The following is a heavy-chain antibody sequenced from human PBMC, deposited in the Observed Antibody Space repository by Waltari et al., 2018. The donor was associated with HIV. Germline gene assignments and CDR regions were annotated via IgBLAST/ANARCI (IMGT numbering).Heavy chain of an antibody. CDR1: GYTFTSYG. CDR2: ISAYNGNT. Sequence: KVSCKASGYTFTSYGISWVRQAPGQGLEWMGWISAYNGNTNYAQKLQGRVTMTTDTSTSTAYMELRSLRSDDTAVYYCARDQEVVVVPAATPPGYWGQGTLVTVSS. D-gene: IGHD2-2*01. CDR3: ARDQEVVVVPAATPPGY. J-gene: IGHJ4*02. V-gene: IGHV1-18*01.